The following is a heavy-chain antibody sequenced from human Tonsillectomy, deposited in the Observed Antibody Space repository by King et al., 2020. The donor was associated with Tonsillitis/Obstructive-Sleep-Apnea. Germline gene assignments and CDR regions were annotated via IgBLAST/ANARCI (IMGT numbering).Heavy chain of an antibody. D-gene: IGHD2-2*01. V-gene: IGHV4-39*01. J-gene: IGHJ5*02. CDR3: ARHRGYCRSTSCKYNWFDP. Sequence: QLQESGPGLVKPSETLSLTCTVSGGSISSSSYYWGWIRQPPGKGLEWIGSIYYSGSTYPNPSLKSRVTISADTSKNQFSLKLNSVTAAATAVYYCARHRGYCRSTSCKYNWFDPWGQGTLVTVSS. CDR1: GGSISSSSYY. CDR2: IYYSGST.